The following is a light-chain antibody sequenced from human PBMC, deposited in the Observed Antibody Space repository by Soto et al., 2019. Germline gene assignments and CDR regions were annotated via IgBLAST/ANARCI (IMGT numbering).Light chain of an antibody. J-gene: IGLJ2*01. V-gene: IGLV2-14*01. Sequence: QSALTQPASVSGSLGQSITISCTGTSSDVGSYNYVSWYLQHPAKTPKLLIFEVTNRPSGVSGRFSGSKSGITASLSISGLQPEDEADYYCTSYSSSSPVLFGGGTKLTVL. CDR3: TSYSSSSPVL. CDR2: EVT. CDR1: SSDVGSYNY.